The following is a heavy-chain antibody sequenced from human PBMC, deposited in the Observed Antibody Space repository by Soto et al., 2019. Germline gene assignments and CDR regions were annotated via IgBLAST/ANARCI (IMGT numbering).Heavy chain of an antibody. J-gene: IGHJ6*02. CDR1: GYTFTGYY. Sequence: ASVKVSCKASGYTFTGYYMHWVRQAPGQGLEWMGWINPNSGGTNYAQKFQGRVTMTRDTSISTAYMELSRLRSDDTAVYYCARGRGYSGDDHYYYFDMDVWGQGTTVTVSS. CDR2: INPNSGGT. V-gene: IGHV1-2*02. D-gene: IGHD5-12*01. CDR3: ARGRGYSGDDHYYYFDMDV.